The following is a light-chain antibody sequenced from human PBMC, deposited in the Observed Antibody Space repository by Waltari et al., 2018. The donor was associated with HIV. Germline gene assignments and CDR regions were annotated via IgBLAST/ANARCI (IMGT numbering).Light chain of an antibody. J-gene: IGLJ3*02. CDR2: GNA. CDR3: QSYDSSLSNWV. CDR1: SSNIGAGYD. Sequence: QSVLTQPPSVSGAPGQRVTISCTGSSSNIGAGYDVHWYQQLPGTAPKLLIYGNAKRPSGVPDLFTGSKSGTSASRPITGLQPDDETDYYCQSYDSSLSNWVFGGGTKLTVL. V-gene: IGLV1-40*01.